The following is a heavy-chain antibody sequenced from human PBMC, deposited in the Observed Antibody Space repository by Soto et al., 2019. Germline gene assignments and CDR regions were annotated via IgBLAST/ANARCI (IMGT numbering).Heavy chain of an antibody. D-gene: IGHD3-10*01. CDR2: IYYSGST. J-gene: IGHJ4*02. CDR1: GGSISSGGYY. V-gene: IGHV4-31*03. Sequence: QVQLQESGPGLVKPSQTLSLTCTVSGGSISSGGYYWSWIRQHPGKGLEWIGYIYYSGSTYYNPSRKSRLPISVDTSKNQFSLKLSSVTDADTAVYYCARGVTMVRGVIHTPYFDYWGQGTLVTVSS. CDR3: ARGVTMVRGVIHTPYFDY.